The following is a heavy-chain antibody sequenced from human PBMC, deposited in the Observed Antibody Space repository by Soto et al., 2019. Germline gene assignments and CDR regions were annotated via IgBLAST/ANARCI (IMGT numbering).Heavy chain of an antibody. CDR1: GFSFDDYA. V-gene: IGHV3-9*01. J-gene: IGHJ6*03. CDR2: ISYNSANT. CDR3: AKAAGRNYYGSLGYMDV. Sequence: EVRLVESGGGLAQTGTSLRLSCAASGFSFDDYAMHWVRQGPGKGLEWVSGISYNSANTGNADSVKGRFTISRDNAKKSLYLEMNSLRPEDTALYYCAKAAGRNYYGSLGYMDVWGKGTTVTVSS. D-gene: IGHD3-10*01.